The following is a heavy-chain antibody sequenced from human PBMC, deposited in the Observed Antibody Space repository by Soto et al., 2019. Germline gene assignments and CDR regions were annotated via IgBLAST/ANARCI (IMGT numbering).Heavy chain of an antibody. J-gene: IGHJ4*02. CDR2: IYHRGST. V-gene: IGHV4-4*02. Sequence: PSETLSLTCAVSGGSISSSNWWSWVRQPPGKGLEWIGEIYHRGSTNYNPSLKSRVTISVDKSKNQFSLKLSSVTAADTAVYYCARFSGYDGWIPFDTWGQETLVTVSS. D-gene: IGHD5-12*01. CDR3: ARFSGYDGWIPFDT. CDR1: GGSISSSNW.